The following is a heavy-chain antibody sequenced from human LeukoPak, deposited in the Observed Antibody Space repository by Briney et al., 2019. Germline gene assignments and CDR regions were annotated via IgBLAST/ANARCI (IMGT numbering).Heavy chain of an antibody. CDR1: GGSISSYY. D-gene: IGHD4-23*01. Sequence: PSETLSLTCTVSGGSISSYYWSWIRQPPGKGLEWIGYIYYSGSTNYNPSLKSRVTISVDTSKNQFSLKLSSVTAADTAVYYCARTRNDYGGNYYFDYWGQGTLVTVSS. V-gene: IGHV4-59*01. CDR3: ARTRNDYGGNYYFDY. CDR2: IYYSGST. J-gene: IGHJ4*02.